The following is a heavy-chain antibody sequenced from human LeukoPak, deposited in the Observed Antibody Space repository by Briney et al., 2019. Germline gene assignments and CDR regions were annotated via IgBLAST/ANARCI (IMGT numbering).Heavy chain of an antibody. Sequence: ASVKVSCKASGYTFSNYGITWVRQAPGQGPEWMGWISAHNGNTKYAQNLQGRVTVTTDTSTSTAYMELRRLTSDDTAVYYCARESYCSGGNCYSGAGDYWGQGTLVSVSS. V-gene: IGHV1-18*01. D-gene: IGHD2-15*01. CDR3: ARESYCSGGNCYSGAGDY. CDR2: ISAHNGNT. CDR1: GYTFSNYG. J-gene: IGHJ4*02.